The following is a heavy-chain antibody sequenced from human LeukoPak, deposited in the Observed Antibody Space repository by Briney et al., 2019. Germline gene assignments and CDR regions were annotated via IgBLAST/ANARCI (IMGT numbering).Heavy chain of an antibody. J-gene: IGHJ6*03. CDR2: VFPKTGAT. Sequence: ASVKVSCKASGYTFSDFYIHWVRQDPGQGLQWMGWVFPKTGATKSAQKFQDRITMTRDTAISTAYMELRSLRSDDTAVYYCARAGKRLLWFGELSGGRYMDVWGKGTTVTISS. V-gene: IGHV1-2*02. CDR1: GYTFSDFY. D-gene: IGHD3-10*01. CDR3: ARAGKRLLWFGELSGGRYMDV.